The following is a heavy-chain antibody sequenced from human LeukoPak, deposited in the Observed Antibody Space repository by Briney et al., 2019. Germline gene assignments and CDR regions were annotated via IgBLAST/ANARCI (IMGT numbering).Heavy chain of an antibody. D-gene: IGHD4-17*01. CDR1: GGSISSSSYY. V-gene: IGHV4-39*07. CDR2: IYYSGST. Sequence: SETLSLTCIVSGGSISSSSYYWGWIRQPPGKGLEWIGSIYYSGSTYYNPSLKSRVTISVDRSKNQFSLKLSSVTAADTAVYYCARELTVTTWYAFDIWGQGTMVTVSS. CDR3: ARELTVTTWYAFDI. J-gene: IGHJ3*02.